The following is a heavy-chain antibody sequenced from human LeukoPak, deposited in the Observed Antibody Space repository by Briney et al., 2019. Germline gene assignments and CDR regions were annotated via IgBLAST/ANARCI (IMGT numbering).Heavy chain of an antibody. CDR1: GFTFSRYA. J-gene: IGHJ4*02. Sequence: GGSLRLSCSASGFTFSRYAMHWVRQAPGKGLEYVSAISSNGGSTYYADSVKGRFTISRDNSKNTLYLQMSSLRSEDTAVYYCVKDGSGSYYTYYFDCWGQGTLVTVSS. CDR2: ISSNGGST. V-gene: IGHV3-64D*06. CDR3: VKDGSGSYYTYYFDC. D-gene: IGHD3-10*01.